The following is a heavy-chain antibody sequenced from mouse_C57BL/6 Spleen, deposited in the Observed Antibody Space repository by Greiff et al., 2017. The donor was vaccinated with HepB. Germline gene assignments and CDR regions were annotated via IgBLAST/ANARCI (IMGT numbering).Heavy chain of an antibody. Sequence: VHVKQSGPELVKPGASVKISCKASGYSFTDYNMNWVKQSNGKSLEWIGVINPNYGTTSYNQKFKGKATLTVDQSSSTAYMQLNSLTSEDSAVYYGARGLSGAWFAYWGQGTLVTVSA. CDR3: ARGLSGAWFAY. D-gene: IGHD3-1*01. CDR2: INPNYGTT. V-gene: IGHV1-39*01. J-gene: IGHJ3*01. CDR1: GYSFTDYN.